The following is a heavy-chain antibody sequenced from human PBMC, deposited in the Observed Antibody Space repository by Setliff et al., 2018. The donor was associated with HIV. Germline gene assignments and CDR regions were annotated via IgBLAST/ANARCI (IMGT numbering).Heavy chain of an antibody. D-gene: IGHD6-19*01. CDR1: GYIFTTYD. V-gene: IGHV1-18*01. CDR3: ARAAVAGPWRKLDY. J-gene: IGHJ4*02. CDR2: ISPYNGHT. Sequence: ASVKVSCKASGYIFTTYDITWVRQAPGQGLEWLGWISPYNGHTNFAQKFQGRVTMTTDTATSTAYMEVRSLRSDDTAVYYCARAAVAGPWRKLDYWGQGTLVTVSS.